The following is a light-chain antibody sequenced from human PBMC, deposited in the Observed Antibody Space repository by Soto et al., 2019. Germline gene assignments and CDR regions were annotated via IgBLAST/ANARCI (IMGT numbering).Light chain of an antibody. Sequence: DIQMTQSPYSLSASVGDSVTITCRASQNIRTYLNWYRQKPGRAPKLLIHSASALPSGVPSRFSGSGSGTEFTLTMSGLQPEDFATYYCQQGHSTPYTFGQGTKVEIK. J-gene: IGKJ2*01. CDR2: SAS. CDR1: QNIRTY. CDR3: QQGHSTPYT. V-gene: IGKV1-39*01.